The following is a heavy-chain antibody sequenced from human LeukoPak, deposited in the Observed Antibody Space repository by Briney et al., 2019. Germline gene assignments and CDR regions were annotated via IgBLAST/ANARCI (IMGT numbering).Heavy chain of an antibody. CDR2: IYYSGSI. D-gene: IGHD5-18*01. CDR1: GGSISSYY. CDR3: ARVRGYSYGDLFVEDAFDI. Sequence: PSETLSLTCTVSGGSISSYYWSWIRQPPGKGLEWIGYIYYSGSINYNPSLKSRLTISVDTSKSQFSLKLSSVTAADTAVYYCARVRGYSYGDLFVEDAFDIWGQGTMVTVSS. J-gene: IGHJ3*02. V-gene: IGHV4-59*01.